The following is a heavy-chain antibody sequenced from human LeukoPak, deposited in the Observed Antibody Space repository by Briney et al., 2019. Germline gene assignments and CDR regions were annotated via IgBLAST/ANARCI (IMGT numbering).Heavy chain of an antibody. CDR2: IYYSGST. CDR1: GGSISSHY. D-gene: IGHD3-9*01. V-gene: IGHV4-59*11. CDR3: ARGNYDILTGDLDYFDY. Sequence: PSETLSLTCTVSGGSISSHYWSWIRQPPGKGLEWIGYIYYSGSTNCNPSLESRVTISVDTSKNQSSLKLSSVTAADTAVYYCARGNYDILTGDLDYFDYWGQGILVTVSS. J-gene: IGHJ4*02.